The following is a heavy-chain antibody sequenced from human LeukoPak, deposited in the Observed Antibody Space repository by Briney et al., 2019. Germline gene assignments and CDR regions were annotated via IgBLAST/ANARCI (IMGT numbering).Heavy chain of an antibody. J-gene: IGHJ4*02. V-gene: IGHV3-33*08. CDR1: GFTFSSYG. D-gene: IGHD2-15*01. CDR3: ARDFTNLRGGGYFDN. CDR2: LWFDGGKI. Sequence: GGSLRLSCAASGFTFSSYGIHWVRQAPGKGLEWVAVLWFDGGKIYYADSVKGRFTISRDNSKNTLYLQMNSLRAEDTAVYHCARDFTNLRGGGYFDNWGQGTLVTVSS.